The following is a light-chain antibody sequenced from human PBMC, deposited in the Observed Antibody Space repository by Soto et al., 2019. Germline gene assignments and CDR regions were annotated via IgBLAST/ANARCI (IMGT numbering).Light chain of an antibody. Sequence: DIQMTQSPSSLSASVGDRVTVTCRASQDISNYLAWFQQKPGEAPKSLIFGATTLQRGVPAKFSGSGFGTDFTLTISSLQPEDFATYYCQQYHSYPPTFGQGTKLEL. J-gene: IGKJ2*01. CDR3: QQYHSYPPT. CDR1: QDISNY. V-gene: IGKV1-16*02. CDR2: GAT.